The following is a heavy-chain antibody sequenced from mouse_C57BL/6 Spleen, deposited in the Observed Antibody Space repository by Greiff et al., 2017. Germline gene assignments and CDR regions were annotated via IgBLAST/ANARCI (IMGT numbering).Heavy chain of an antibody. D-gene: IGHD1-1*01. CDR1: GYTFTEYT. J-gene: IGHJ4*01. Sequence: VQLQQSGAELVKPGASVKLSCKASGYTFTEYTIHWVKQRSGQGLEWIGWFYPGSGSIKYNEKFKDKATLTADKSSSTVYMEVSRLTSEDSAVYFCARHEEGYYGSSYVRAMDYWGQGTSVTVSS. CDR3: ARHEEGYYGSSYVRAMDY. CDR2: FYPGSGSI. V-gene: IGHV1-62-2*01.